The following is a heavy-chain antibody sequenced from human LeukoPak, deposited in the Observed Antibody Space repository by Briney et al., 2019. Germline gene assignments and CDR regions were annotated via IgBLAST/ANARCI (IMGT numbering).Heavy chain of an antibody. CDR3: ARSMAAEGTGPFDP. CDR1: GYTFTGYY. D-gene: IGHD6-13*01. CDR2: VIPIYYTT. V-gene: IGHV1-69*05. J-gene: IGHJ5*02. Sequence: GASVKVTCKASGYTFTGYYMHWVRQAPGQGLEWLGGVIPIYYTTKYAQKFQDRVTITTDESTSTAYMELSSLKSEDTAMYYCARSMAAEGTGPFDPRGQGTLVTVSS.